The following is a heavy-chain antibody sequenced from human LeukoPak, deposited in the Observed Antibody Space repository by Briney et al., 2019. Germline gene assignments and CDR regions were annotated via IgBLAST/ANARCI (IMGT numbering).Heavy chain of an antibody. D-gene: IGHD2-8*01. Sequence: SGGSLRLSCAASGFTFSSYSMNWVRQAPGKGLEWVSSIRSSSSYIYYADSVKGRFTISRDNAKNSLYLQRNSLRAEDTALYYWARENPSCEWYVDYWGQGTLVTVSS. J-gene: IGHJ4*02. CDR3: ARENPSCEWYVDY. V-gene: IGHV3-21*01. CDR2: IRSSSSYI. CDR1: GFTFSSYS.